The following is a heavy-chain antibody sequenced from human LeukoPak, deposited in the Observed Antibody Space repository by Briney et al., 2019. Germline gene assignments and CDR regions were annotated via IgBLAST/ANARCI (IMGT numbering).Heavy chain of an antibody. CDR2: ISSSSSYI. CDR1: GFTFSTYT. V-gene: IGHV3-21*01. J-gene: IGHJ3*02. Sequence: GGSLRLSCAASGFTFSTYTMNWVRQAPGKGLEWVSSISSSSSYIYYADSVKGRFTISRDNAKNSLYLQMNSLRAEDTAVYYRARDQSNDNAFDIWGQGTMVTVSS. CDR3: ARDQSNDNAFDI. D-gene: IGHD3-22*01.